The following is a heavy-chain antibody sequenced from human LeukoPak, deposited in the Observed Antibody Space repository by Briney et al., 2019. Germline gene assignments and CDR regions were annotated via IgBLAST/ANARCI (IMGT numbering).Heavy chain of an antibody. D-gene: IGHD2-21*02. J-gene: IGHJ5*02. Sequence: SETLSLTCTVSGGSIRSGDYYGRWIRQPPGRGLEWIGYIYYSGSTHYHPSLKSRVTISVDTSKNQFSQKLRSVTAADTAVYYCARARHHCGGGCLPSGFDPWGQGTLVTVSS. V-gene: IGHV4-30-4*01. CDR3: ARARHHCGGGCLPSGFDP. CDR1: GGSIRSGDYY. CDR2: IYYSGST.